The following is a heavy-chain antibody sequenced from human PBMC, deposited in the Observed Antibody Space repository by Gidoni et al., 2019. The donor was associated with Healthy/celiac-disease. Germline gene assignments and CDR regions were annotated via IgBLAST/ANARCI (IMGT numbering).Heavy chain of an antibody. Sequence: EVQLVESGGGLVQPGGSLRLSCAASGFTFSSYRMNWVRQAPGKGMEWVSYISSSSSTIYYADSVKGRFTISRDNAKNSLYLQMNSLRAEDTAVYYCARDPGKDLIAAARAFDIWGQGTMVTVSS. CDR3: ARDPGKDLIAAARAFDI. D-gene: IGHD6-13*01. J-gene: IGHJ3*02. V-gene: IGHV3-48*01. CDR1: GFTFSSYR. CDR2: ISSSSSTI.